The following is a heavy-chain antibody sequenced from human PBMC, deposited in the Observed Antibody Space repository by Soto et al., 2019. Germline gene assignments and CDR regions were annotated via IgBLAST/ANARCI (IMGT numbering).Heavy chain of an antibody. CDR3: ARDIQAYRWLSSPFDY. Sequence: QVQLVQSGAEVKKPGASVKVSCKASGYTFTSYGISWVRQAPGQGLEWMGWISTYNGNTYYVQKFQGRVTMTTDTSTSTGDMELTSLRSDDTAVYYCARDIQAYRWLSSPFDYWGQGALVTDSS. D-gene: IGHD2-8*02. CDR2: ISTYNGNT. V-gene: IGHV1-18*01. J-gene: IGHJ4*02. CDR1: GYTFTSYG.